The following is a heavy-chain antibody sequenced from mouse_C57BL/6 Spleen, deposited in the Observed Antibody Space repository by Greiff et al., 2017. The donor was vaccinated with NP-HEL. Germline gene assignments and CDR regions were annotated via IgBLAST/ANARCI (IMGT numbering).Heavy chain of an antibody. J-gene: IGHJ4*01. Sequence: QVQLQQPGAELVKPGASVKLSCKASGYTFTSYWMHWVKQRPGQGLEWIGMIHPNSGSTNYNEKFKSKATLTVDKSSSTAYMQLSSLTSEDSAVYYCSSYYSNLYYAMDDWGQGTSVTGSS. CDR2: IHPNSGST. CDR1: GYTFTSYW. V-gene: IGHV1-64*01. D-gene: IGHD2-5*01. CDR3: SSYYSNLYYAMDD.